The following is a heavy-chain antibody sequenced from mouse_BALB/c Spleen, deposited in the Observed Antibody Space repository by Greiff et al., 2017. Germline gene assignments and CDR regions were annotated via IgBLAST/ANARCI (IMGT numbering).Heavy chain of an antibody. J-gene: IGHJ4*01. CDR1: GYTFTSYV. CDR2: INPYNDGT. CDR3: ARPPIYDGYYYAMDY. V-gene: IGHV1-14*01. Sequence: EVQLQQSGPELVKPGASVKMSCKASGYTFTSYVMHWVKQKPGQGLEWIGYINPYNDGTKYNEKFKGKATLTSDKSSSTAYMELSSLTSEDSAVYYCARPPIYDGYYYAMDYWGQGTSVTVSS. D-gene: IGHD2-3*01.